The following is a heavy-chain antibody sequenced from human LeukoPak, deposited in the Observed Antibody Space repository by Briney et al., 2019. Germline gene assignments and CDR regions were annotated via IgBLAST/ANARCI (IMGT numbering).Heavy chain of an antibody. CDR2: ITGSGDIT. CDR3: AKNTSIGRYCTNGVCPPFDY. V-gene: IGHV3-23*01. CDR1: EFTFSSFA. Sequence: GGSLRLSCAASEFTFSSFAMTWVRQALGKGLEWVSSITGSGDITYYADSVKGRFTISRENYKNTLYLQMNSMRAEETAVYYCAKNTSIGRYCTNGVCPPFDYWGQGTLVTVSS. D-gene: IGHD2-8*01. J-gene: IGHJ4*02.